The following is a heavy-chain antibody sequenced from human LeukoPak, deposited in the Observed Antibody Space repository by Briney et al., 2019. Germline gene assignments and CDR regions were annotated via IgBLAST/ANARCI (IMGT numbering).Heavy chain of an antibody. J-gene: IGHJ3*02. D-gene: IGHD4-11*01. CDR1: GFTFSSYA. CDR2: ISYDGSNK. V-gene: IGHV3-30-3*01. Sequence: GGSLRLSCAASGFTFSSYAMHWVRQAPGKGLEWVAVISYDGSNKYYADSVKGRFTISRDNSKNTLYLQMNSLRAEDTAVYYCARDSYFRYSHDAFDIWGQGTMVTVSS. CDR3: ARDSYFRYSHDAFDI.